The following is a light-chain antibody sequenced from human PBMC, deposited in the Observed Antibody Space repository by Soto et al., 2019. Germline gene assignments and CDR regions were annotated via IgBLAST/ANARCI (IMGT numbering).Light chain of an antibody. CDR3: HQYGYSPNT. V-gene: IGKV3-20*01. J-gene: IGKJ2*01. CDR2: GAS. CDR1: RSINSRY. Sequence: EIVLTQSPGTLSLSPGERATLSCRASRSINSRYLAWYQQKPGQAPRLLIYGASSSATGIPDRFSGSGSGTDFTLTISRLEPEDFAVYHCHQYGYSPNTFGQGTKLEIK.